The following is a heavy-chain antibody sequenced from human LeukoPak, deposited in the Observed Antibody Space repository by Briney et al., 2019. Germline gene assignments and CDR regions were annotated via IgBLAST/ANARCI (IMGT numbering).Heavy chain of an antibody. CDR3: ARSSSWHTDAFGI. CDR2: VYYSGSA. CDR1: GGSISSYY. D-gene: IGHD6-13*01. Sequence: SETLSLTCTVSGGSISSYYWSWIRQPPGKGLEWIAFVYYSGSANYNPSLKSRVTISLDTSKNQFSPKLSSVTAADTAVYYCARSSSWHTDAFGIWGQGTMVTVSS. V-gene: IGHV4-59*01. J-gene: IGHJ3*02.